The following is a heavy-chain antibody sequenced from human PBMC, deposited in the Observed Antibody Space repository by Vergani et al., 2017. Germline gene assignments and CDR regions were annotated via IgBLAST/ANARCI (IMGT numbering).Heavy chain of an antibody. CDR2: INPSGGST. J-gene: IGHJ6*02. D-gene: IGHD6-6*01. V-gene: IGHV1-46*01. Sequence: QVQLVQSGAEVKKPGASVKVSCKACGYTFTSYYMHWVRQAPGQGLEWMGIINPSGGSTSYAQKFQGRVNMTRDTTTSTVYMELSSLRSEDTAVYYCAIGASIAAREAAPYYYGMDVWGQGTTVTGSS. CDR1: GYTFTSYY. CDR3: AIGASIAAREAAPYYYGMDV.